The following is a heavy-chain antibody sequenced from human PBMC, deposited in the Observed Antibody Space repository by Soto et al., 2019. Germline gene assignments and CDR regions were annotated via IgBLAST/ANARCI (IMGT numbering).Heavy chain of an antibody. CDR2: VIPMSGSL. CDR1: GGTFSTYV. CDR3: ARGRPRSGPPFYYYGLDV. V-gene: IGHV1-69*06. Sequence: QVQLVQSGAEVKKPGSSVKVSCKASGGTFSTYVISWVRQAPGQGLEWMGRVIPMSGSLNYAQKFQGRVTITADKDTSIAYMEVRSLRSEDTAVYYCARGRPRSGPPFYYYGLDVWGQGTTVIVSS. J-gene: IGHJ6*02. D-gene: IGHD1-26*01.